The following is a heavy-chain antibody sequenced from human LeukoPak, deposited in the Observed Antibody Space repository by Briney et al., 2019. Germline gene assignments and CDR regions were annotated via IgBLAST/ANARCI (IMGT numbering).Heavy chain of an antibody. CDR1: GFTVSSSY. V-gene: IGHV3-53*01. CDR3: ARDANKKNYFDC. J-gene: IGHJ4*02. D-gene: IGHD2/OR15-2a*01. CDR2: IYTGGST. Sequence: QPGGSLRLSCAASGFTVSSSYMNWVRQAPGKGLEWASVIYTGGSTYYADSVKGRFTIPRDNSKNTLYLQMNSLRAEDTAVYYCARDANKKNYFDCWGQGTLVTVSS.